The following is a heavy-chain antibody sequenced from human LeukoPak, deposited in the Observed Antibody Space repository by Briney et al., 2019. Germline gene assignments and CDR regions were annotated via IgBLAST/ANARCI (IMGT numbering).Heavy chain of an antibody. CDR1: GYTFASYD. Sequence: GASVKVPCKASGYTFASYDINWVRQATGQGLEWMGWMNPNSGNTGYAQKFQGRVTMTRNTSISTAYMELSSLRSEDTAVYYCARGRIVATSTSLAIYWGQGTLVTVSS. J-gene: IGHJ4*02. CDR3: ARGRIVATSTSLAIY. D-gene: IGHD5-12*01. CDR2: MNPNSGNT. V-gene: IGHV1-8*01.